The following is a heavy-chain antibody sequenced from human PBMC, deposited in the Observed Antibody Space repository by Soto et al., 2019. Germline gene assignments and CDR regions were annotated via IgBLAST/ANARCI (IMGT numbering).Heavy chain of an antibody. Sequence: LRLSCAASGFTFSSYAMSWVRQAPGKGLEWVSAISGSGGSTYYADSVKGRFTISRDNSKNTLYLQMNSLRAEDTAVYYCAKDLRVHGSGQFDPWGQGTLVTVSS. CDR2: ISGSGGST. CDR1: GFTFSSYA. D-gene: IGHD2-15*01. J-gene: IGHJ5*02. V-gene: IGHV3-23*01. CDR3: AKDLRVHGSGQFDP.